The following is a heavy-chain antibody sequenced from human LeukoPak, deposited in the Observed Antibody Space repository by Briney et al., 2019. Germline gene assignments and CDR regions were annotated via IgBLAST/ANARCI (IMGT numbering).Heavy chain of an antibody. Sequence: ASVKVSCKASGYTFAGYYIHWVRQVPGQGLEWMGGIIPIFGTTKYAQSFQGRVTITTDESTSTAYMELGSLRFDDTAVYYCARGGLLSGYYFPPSDCWGQGTLVTVSS. V-gene: IGHV1-69*05. CDR1: GYTFAGYY. D-gene: IGHD3-3*01. J-gene: IGHJ4*02. CDR3: ARGGLLSGYYFPPSDC. CDR2: IIPIFGTT.